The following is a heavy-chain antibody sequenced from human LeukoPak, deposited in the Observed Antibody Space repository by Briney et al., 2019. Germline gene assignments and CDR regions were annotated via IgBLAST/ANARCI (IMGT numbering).Heavy chain of an antibody. CDR2: IIPIFGTA. J-gene: IGHJ5*02. CDR1: GGTFSSYA. D-gene: IGHD6-13*01. Sequence: SVKVSCKASGGTFSSYAISWVRQAPGQGLEWMGGIIPIFGTANYAQKFQGRVTITTDESTSTAYMELSSLRSEDTAVYYCARAGPYSSSWYFSGTGFDPWGQGTLVTVSS. CDR3: ARAGPYSSSWYFSGTGFDP. V-gene: IGHV1-69*05.